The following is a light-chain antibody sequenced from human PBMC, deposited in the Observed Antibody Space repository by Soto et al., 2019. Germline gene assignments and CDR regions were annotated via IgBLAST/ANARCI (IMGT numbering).Light chain of an antibody. Sequence: QSVLTQPPSASGAPGQSVTISCPGTNNDIVAYNFFSWYQQLPGKAPKLIIYEVSKRPSGVPDRFSGSKSGNTASLTVSGLQAEDEADYYCTSYAGTYSFFYVFGTGTKVTVL. CDR2: EVS. V-gene: IGLV2-8*01. CDR1: NNDIVAYNF. CDR3: TSYAGTYSFFYV. J-gene: IGLJ1*01.